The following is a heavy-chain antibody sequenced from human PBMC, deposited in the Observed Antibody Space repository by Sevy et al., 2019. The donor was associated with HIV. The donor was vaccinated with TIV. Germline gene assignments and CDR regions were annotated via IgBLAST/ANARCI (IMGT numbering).Heavy chain of an antibody. CDR2: VYYTGGT. J-gene: IGHJ3*02. CDR3: ARRNDFDI. CDR1: GGSINSDH. Sequence: SETLSLTCTVSGGSINSDHWNWIRQPPGKGLEWIGYVYYTGGTNYNPSLKNRVTISVDRTKNQYSLTLTSVTAADTAVYYYARRNDFDIWGQGTMVTVSS. V-gene: IGHV4-59*08.